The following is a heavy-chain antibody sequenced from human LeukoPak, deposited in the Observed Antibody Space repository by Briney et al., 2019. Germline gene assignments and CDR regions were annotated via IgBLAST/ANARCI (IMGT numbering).Heavy chain of an antibody. CDR1: GYTLTSYA. CDR2: INTNTGNP. Sequence: ASVKVSCKASGYTLTSYAMNWVRQAPGQGLEWMGWINTNTGNPTYAQGFTGRFVFSLDTSVSTAYLQISSLKAEDTAVYYCARVSVLALPSLIWFDPWGQGTLVTVSS. J-gene: IGHJ5*02. CDR3: ARVSVLALPSLIWFDP. V-gene: IGHV7-4-1*02.